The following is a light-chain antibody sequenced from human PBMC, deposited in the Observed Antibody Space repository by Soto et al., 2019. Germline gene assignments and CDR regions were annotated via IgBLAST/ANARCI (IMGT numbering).Light chain of an antibody. J-gene: IGKJ1*01. V-gene: IGKV1-5*03. CDR2: TVS. CDR3: QQYHSAWT. CDR1: QSISPW. Sequence: DIQMTQSPSTLSASVGDRVTITCRASQSISPWLAWYQQKPGKAPNLLIYTVSNLEGGVPSRFSGSGSGTEFTLTISSLQPDDFATYYCQQYHSAWTFGQGTKVELK.